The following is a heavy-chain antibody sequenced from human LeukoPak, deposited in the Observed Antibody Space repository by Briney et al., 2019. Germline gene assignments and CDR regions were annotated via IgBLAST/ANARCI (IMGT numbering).Heavy chain of an antibody. J-gene: IGHJ4*02. CDR1: GFTFSSYW. Sequence: PGGSLRLSCVASGFTFSSYWMSWVRQAPGKGLEWVSAISGSGGSTYYADSVKGRFTISRDNSKNTLYLQMNSLRAEDTAVYYCAKEIYRERGGKIIDYWGQGTLVTVSS. D-gene: IGHD3-16*01. CDR2: ISGSGGST. V-gene: IGHV3-23*01. CDR3: AKEIYRERGGKIIDY.